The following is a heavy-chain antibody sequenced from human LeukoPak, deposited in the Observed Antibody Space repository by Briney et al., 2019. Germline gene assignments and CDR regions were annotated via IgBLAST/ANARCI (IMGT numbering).Heavy chain of an antibody. Sequence: GGSLRLSCAASGFIFSNYNMKWVRQAPGEGVEWVSYIGSTSSTIHYADSVKGRFTISRDNAKSSLYLQMNSLRAEDTAVYYCARESPWGFDAFDVWGQGTVVTVSS. V-gene: IGHV3-48*01. J-gene: IGHJ3*01. CDR2: IGSTSSTI. CDR3: ARESPWGFDAFDV. CDR1: GFIFSNYN. D-gene: IGHD7-27*01.